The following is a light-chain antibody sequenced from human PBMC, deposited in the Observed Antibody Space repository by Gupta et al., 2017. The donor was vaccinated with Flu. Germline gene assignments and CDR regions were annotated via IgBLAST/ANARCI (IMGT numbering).Light chain of an antibody. CDR3: QQDNNLWT. V-gene: IGKV3-15*01. Sequence: IVMTQSPATLSVSPGERATLSCWASQSVRGNLAWYQQKPGQAPRLLIYDASHRATGIPVRFSGSGSGTEFTLTSTSLQYDDFAVYCCQQDNNLWTFGQGTKVEIK. CDR2: DAS. CDR1: QSVRGN. J-gene: IGKJ1*01.